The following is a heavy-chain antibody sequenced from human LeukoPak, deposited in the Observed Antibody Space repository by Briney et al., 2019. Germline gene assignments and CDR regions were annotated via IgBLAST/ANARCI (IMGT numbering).Heavy chain of an antibody. CDR1: GGSISSGGYY. V-gene: IGHV4-31*03. CDR3: ARDGYDILTGHLIN. Sequence: SETLSLTCTVSGGSISSGGYYWSWIRQHPGKGLEWIGYIYYSGSTYYNPSLKSRVTISVDTSKNQFSLKLSSVTAADTAVYYCARDGYDILTGHLINWGQGTLVTVPS. D-gene: IGHD3-9*01. J-gene: IGHJ4*02. CDR2: IYYSGST.